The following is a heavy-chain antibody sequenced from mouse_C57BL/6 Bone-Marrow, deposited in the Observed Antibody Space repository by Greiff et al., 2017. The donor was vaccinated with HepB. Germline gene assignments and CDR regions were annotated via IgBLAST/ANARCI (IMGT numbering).Heavy chain of an antibody. V-gene: IGHV1-50*01. CDR2: IDPSDSYT. Sequence: QVHVKQPGAELVKPGASVKLSCKASGYTFTSYWMQWVKQRPGQGLEWIGEIDPSDSYTNYNQKFKGKATLTVDTSSSTAYMQLSSLTSEDSAVYYCARRTYYSKGWFAYWGQGTLVTVSA. CDR3: ARRTYYSKGWFAY. D-gene: IGHD2-5*01. CDR1: GYTFTSYW. J-gene: IGHJ3*01.